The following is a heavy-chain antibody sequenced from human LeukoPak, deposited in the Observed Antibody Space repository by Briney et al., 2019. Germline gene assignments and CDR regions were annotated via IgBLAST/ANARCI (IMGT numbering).Heavy chain of an antibody. CDR1: GFTFGDYA. J-gene: IGHJ4*02. D-gene: IGHD3-22*01. Sequence: GGSLRLSCTASGFTFGDYAMSWFRQAPGKGLEWVGFIRSKAYGGTTEYAASVKGRFTISRDDSKSIAYLQMNSLKTEDTAVYYCTRVRYHGTYYDSSGYYYVLFDYWGQGTLVTVSS. CDR2: IRSKAYGGTT. CDR3: TRVRYHGTYYDSSGYYYVLFDY. V-gene: IGHV3-49*03.